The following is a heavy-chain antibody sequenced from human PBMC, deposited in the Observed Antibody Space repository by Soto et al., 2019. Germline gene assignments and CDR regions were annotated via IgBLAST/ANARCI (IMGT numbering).Heavy chain of an antibody. V-gene: IGHV3-30*18. J-gene: IGHJ6*02. CDR2: ISSAGSSY. D-gene: IGHD1-26*01. Sequence: QVQFLESGGGVVQPGRSLRLSCVASGFTLTNNGMHWVRQAPGQGLEWVAVISSAGSSYYYGDSVRGRFTISRDTSKNTLFLEMNSLTTADTAVYYCAKDRGLAESGTWSHYYYGMDVWGQGTSVTVS. CDR1: GFTLTNNG. CDR3: AKDRGLAESGTWSHYYYGMDV.